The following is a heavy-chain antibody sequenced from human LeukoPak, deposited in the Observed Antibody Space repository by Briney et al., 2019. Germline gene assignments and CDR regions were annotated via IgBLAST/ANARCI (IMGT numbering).Heavy chain of an antibody. J-gene: IGHJ3*02. CDR1: GFTYGYYW. CDR2: INQYGNET. V-gene: IGHV3-7*03. D-gene: IGHD6-19*01. Sequence: PGGSLRLSCEPSGFTYGYYWMTWVRQAPGKGLEWVANINQYGNETYYVDSVKGRFFIFRDNVKNSLYLQMNSLRAEDTAVYYCATYSSGWYREEDAFDIWGQGTMVTVSS. CDR3: ATYSSGWYREEDAFDI.